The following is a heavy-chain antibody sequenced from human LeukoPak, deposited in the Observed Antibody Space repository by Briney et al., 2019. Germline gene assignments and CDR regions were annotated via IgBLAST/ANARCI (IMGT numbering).Heavy chain of an antibody. V-gene: IGHV1-2*02. CDR3: AREPWSIEESSLDF. Sequence: ASVKVSCKASGYTFTDYYMHWVRQAPGQGLEWMGWINPNSGGTNYAQNFQGRVTMTRNTTITTGYMELSRLRSDDTAVYYCAREPWSIEESSLDFWGQGALVTVSS. D-gene: IGHD3-10*01. CDR1: GYTFTDYY. CDR2: INPNSGGT. J-gene: IGHJ4*02.